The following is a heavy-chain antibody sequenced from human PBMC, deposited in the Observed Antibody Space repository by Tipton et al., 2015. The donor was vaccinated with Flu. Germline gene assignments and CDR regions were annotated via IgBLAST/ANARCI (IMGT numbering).Heavy chain of an antibody. V-gene: IGHV4-38-2*01. D-gene: IGHD4-11*01. CDR1: GDAIRSDYL. J-gene: IGHJ5*01. CDR3: VRRDYSNYVSDPKSWFGS. CDR2: VFRSGSG. Sequence: TLSLTCSVSGDAIRSDYLWGWIRQPPGRGLEWIGNVFRSGSGYLNPSLKSRVAISIDTSRKQFSLKLSSLTAADTAVYFCVRRDYSNYVSDPKSWFGSWGQGTLVTVSP.